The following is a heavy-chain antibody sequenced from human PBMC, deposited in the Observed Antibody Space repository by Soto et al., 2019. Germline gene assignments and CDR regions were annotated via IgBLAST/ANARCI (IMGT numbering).Heavy chain of an antibody. Sequence: SETLSLTCTVSGGSTSSYYWSWIRQPPGKGLEWIGYIYYSGSTNYNPSLKSRVTISVDTSKNQFSLKLSSVTAADTAVYYCAISKGYYDSSGLKKLNWFDPWGQGTLVTVSS. D-gene: IGHD3-22*01. CDR2: IYYSGST. J-gene: IGHJ5*02. V-gene: IGHV4-59*01. CDR1: GGSTSSYY. CDR3: AISKGYYDSSGLKKLNWFDP.